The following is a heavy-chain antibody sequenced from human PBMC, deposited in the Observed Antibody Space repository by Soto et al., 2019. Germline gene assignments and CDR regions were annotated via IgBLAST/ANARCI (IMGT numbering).Heavy chain of an antibody. CDR2: INAGNGNT. V-gene: IGHV1-3*01. J-gene: IGHJ5*02. D-gene: IGHD4-4*01. CDR1: GYTFTSYA. CDR3: VRMDYSVNWFDP. Sequence: QVQLVQSGAEVKKPGASVKVSCKASGYTFTSYAMHWVRQAPGQRLEWMGWINAGNGNTKYSQKFQGRVTITRDTSASTAYMELSSLRSEDTAVYYCVRMDYSVNWFDPWGQGTLVTVSS.